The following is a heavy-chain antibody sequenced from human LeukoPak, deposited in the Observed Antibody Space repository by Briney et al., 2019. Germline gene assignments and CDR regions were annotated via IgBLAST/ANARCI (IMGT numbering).Heavy chain of an antibody. J-gene: IGHJ4*02. Sequence: GGSLRLSCAASGVTFRSYSMNWVRQAPGKGLEWVSSISSRSSYIYYADSVKGRFTISRDNAKNSLYLQTNSLRAEDTAVYYCARDGAAYWWGQGTLVTVSS. CDR2: ISSRSSYI. V-gene: IGHV3-21*01. D-gene: IGHD2-8*02. CDR3: ARDGAAYW. CDR1: GVTFRSYS.